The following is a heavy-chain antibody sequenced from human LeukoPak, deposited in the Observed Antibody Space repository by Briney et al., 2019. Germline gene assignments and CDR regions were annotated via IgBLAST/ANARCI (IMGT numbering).Heavy chain of an antibody. CDR1: GGSFSGYY. CDR3: ARHGRITMVRGVTTDAFGI. CDR2: INHSGST. J-gene: IGHJ3*02. V-gene: IGHV4-34*01. D-gene: IGHD3-10*01. Sequence: SETLSLTCAVYGGSFSGYYWSWIRQPPGKGLEWIGEINHSGSTNYNPSLKSRVTISVDTSKNQFSLKLSSVTAADTAVYYCARHGRITMVRGVTTDAFGIWGQGTMVTVSS.